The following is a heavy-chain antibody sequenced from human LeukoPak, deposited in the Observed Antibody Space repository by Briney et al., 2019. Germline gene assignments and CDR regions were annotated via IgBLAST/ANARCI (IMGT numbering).Heavy chain of an antibody. D-gene: IGHD3-10*01. J-gene: IGHJ4*02. CDR1: GFTFSSYA. V-gene: IGHV3-30*04. CDR3: ARVLNVLLWFGELFPDY. Sequence: PGGSLRLSCAASGFTFSSYAMHWVRQAPGKGLEGVAVISYDGSNKYYADSVKGRFTISRDNSKNTLYLQMNSLRAEDTAVYYCARVLNVLLWFGELFPDYWGQGTLVTVSS. CDR2: ISYDGSNK.